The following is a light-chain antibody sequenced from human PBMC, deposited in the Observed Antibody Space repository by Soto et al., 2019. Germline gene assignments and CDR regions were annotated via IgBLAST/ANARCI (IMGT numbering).Light chain of an antibody. J-gene: IGKJ5*01. CDR2: GAS. Sequence: EIVLTQSPGTLSLSPGETATLSCRASQSVSSNNLAWYHQKPGQTPRLLIYGASSRDTGIPDRFSGSGSGTXXTXXXXRLEXEDXXXXXXXQYDNSITFGQGTRLEIE. CDR3: XQYDNSIT. V-gene: IGKV3-20*01. CDR1: QSVSSNN.